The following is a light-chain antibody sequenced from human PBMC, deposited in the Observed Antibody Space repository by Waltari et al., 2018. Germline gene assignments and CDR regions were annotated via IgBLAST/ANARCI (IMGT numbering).Light chain of an antibody. CDR2: QEN. Sequence: SYEWTQPPSVSVSPGQTASITLFGAKLGNNFVCWYPPEPGHYTVLCWYQHNPGQSPGMVIYQENKRPSGIPERFSGSNSGNTATLTISGTQAMDEAEYYCQAWDSGTVVFGGGTKLTVL. V-gene: IGLV3-1*01. CDR1: KLGNNF. CDR3: QAWDSGTVV. J-gene: IGLJ2*01.